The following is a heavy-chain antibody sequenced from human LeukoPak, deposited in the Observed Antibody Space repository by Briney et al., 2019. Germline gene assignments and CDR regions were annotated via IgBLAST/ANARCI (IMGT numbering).Heavy chain of an antibody. CDR3: AREGARYSGYDS. J-gene: IGHJ4*02. V-gene: IGHV4-61*01. CDR2: IYYSGST. Sequence: SETLSLTCTVSGGSVSSGSYYWSWIRQPPGKGLEWIGYIYYSGSTNYNPSLKSRVTISVDTSKNQFSLKLSSVTAADTAVYYCAREGARYSGYDSWGQGTLVTVSS. CDR1: GGSVSSGSYY. D-gene: IGHD5-12*01.